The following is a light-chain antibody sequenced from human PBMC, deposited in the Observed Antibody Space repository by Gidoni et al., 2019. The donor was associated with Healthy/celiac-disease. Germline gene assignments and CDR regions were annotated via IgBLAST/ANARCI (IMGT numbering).Light chain of an antibody. V-gene: IGKV1-39*01. J-gene: IGKJ1*01. CDR2: DAS. CDR1: QSISSY. Sequence: IQMTQSPSSLSASIGDRVTITCRASQSISSYLNWYQQKPGKAPQLLIYDASSLQSGVPSRCSGSGSGTDFTLTMSSLQPEDFATYYCQQSYSTPRPFGQGTKVEIK. CDR3: QQSYSTPRP.